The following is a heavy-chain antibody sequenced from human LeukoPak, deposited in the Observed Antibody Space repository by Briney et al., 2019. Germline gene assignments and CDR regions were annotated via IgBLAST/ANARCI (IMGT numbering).Heavy chain of an antibody. CDR3: ARAEVDTAMVTWFDY. V-gene: IGHV3-11*06. D-gene: IGHD5-18*01. Sequence: PGGSLRLSCAASGFTFSDYYMSWIRQALGKGLEWVSYISSSSSYTNYADSVKGRFTISRDNAKNSLYLQMNSLRAEDTAVYYCARAEVDTAMVTWFDYWGQGTLDTVSS. CDR1: GFTFSDYY. CDR2: ISSSSSYT. J-gene: IGHJ4*02.